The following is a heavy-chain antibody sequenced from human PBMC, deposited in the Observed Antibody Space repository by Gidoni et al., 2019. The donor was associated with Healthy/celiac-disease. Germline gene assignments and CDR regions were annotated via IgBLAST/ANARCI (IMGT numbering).Heavy chain of an antibody. CDR2: IYYSGST. CDR3: ARDQGREAVDTAMDV. J-gene: IGHJ6*02. Sequence: QVQLQESGPGLVQPSETLSLTCTVPGCSISSYYWSWIRQPPGKGLEWIGYIYYSGSTNYNPSLKSRVTISVDTSKNQFSLKLSSVTAADTAVYYCARDQGREAVDTAMDVWGQGTTVTVSS. D-gene: IGHD5-18*01. CDR1: GCSISSYY. V-gene: IGHV4-59*12.